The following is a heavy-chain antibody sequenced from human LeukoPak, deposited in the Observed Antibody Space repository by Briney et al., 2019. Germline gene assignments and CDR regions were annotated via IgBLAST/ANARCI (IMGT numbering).Heavy chain of an antibody. Sequence: SETLSLTCTVSGGSISSSSYYWNWIRQPPGKGLEWIGYIHHSGRASYNPSLKSRVTISVDRSTNQFSLEVTSLTAADTAVYYCARDLGAIQGGNFFDFWGRGALVTVSS. CDR2: IHHSGRA. J-gene: IGHJ4*02. D-gene: IGHD3-16*01. CDR1: GGSISSSSYY. V-gene: IGHV4-30-2*01. CDR3: ARDLGAIQGGNFFDF.